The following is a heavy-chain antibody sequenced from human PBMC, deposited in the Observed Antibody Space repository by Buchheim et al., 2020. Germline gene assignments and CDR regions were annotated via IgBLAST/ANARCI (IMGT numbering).Heavy chain of an antibody. J-gene: IGHJ4*02. CDR1: GYTFIRFG. CDR2: ISAYNGVT. D-gene: IGHD4-11*01. V-gene: IGHV1-18*01. CDR3: ARTEAYTNYVDY. Sequence: QVQLVQSGAEVKKPGASVKVSCKASGYTFIRFGFSWVRQAPGQGFEWMGWISAYNGVTHYAQNFQDRVTMTTDTSTSTAYMELRSLRSDDTAVYYCARTEAYTNYVDYWGQGTL.